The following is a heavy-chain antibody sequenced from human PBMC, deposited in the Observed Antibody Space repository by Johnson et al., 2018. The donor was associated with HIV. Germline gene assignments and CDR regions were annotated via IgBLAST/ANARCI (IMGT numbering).Heavy chain of an antibody. D-gene: IGHD3-3*01. CDR3: AKDLAGREVEEWGSEYYDFGRELPCQDPRGVVGTFDV. Sequence: QVYLVESGGGVVQPGRSLRLSCAASGFSFSSYGMAWVRQAPGKGLEWVTVISFAGVKTYYADSVKGRFTISRDNSKGTLYLQMDGLRPEDTALYYCAKDLAGREVEEWGSEYYDFGRELPCQDPRGVVGTFDVWGQGTMVTVSS. CDR2: ISFAGVKT. V-gene: IGHV3-30*18. CDR1: GFSFSSYG. J-gene: IGHJ3*01.